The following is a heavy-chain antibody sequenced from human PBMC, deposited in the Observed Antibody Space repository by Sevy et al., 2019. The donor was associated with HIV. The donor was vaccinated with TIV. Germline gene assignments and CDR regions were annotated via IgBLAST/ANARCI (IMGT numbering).Heavy chain of an antibody. D-gene: IGHD6-6*01. CDR2: ISSSSSYI. Sequence: GGSLRLSCAASGFTFSSYSMYWVRQAPGKGLEWVSSISSSSSYIYYADSVKGRFTISRDNAKNSLYLQMNSLRAEDTAVYYCARGPPQIAARAFDYWGQGTLVTVSS. CDR3: ARGPPQIAARAFDY. J-gene: IGHJ4*02. CDR1: GFTFSSYS. V-gene: IGHV3-21*01.